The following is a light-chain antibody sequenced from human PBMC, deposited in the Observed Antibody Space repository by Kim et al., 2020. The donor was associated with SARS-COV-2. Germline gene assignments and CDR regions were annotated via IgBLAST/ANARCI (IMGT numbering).Light chain of an antibody. Sequence: DIQMTQSPSSLSASVGDRVTITCRAGQGISSSLAWFQQKPGTALKLLISATSKLEDGVPARFSGRGPGTEFTLTISSLQPEDVATYFCQQYYAVPFTFGQGTKLEIK. J-gene: IGKJ2*01. CDR2: ATS. CDR3: QQYYAVPFT. CDR1: QGISSS. V-gene: IGKV1-NL1*01.